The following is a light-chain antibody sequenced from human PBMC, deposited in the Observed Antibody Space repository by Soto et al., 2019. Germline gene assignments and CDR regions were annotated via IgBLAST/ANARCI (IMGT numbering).Light chain of an antibody. CDR2: KAS. Sequence: DIQMTQSPSTLSGSVGDRVTITCRASQTISSWLAWCQQKPGKAPKLLIYKASTLKSGVPSRFSGSGSGTEFTLTISSLQPDDFATYYCQHYNSYSEAFGQGTKVDIX. CDR1: QTISSW. CDR3: QHYNSYSEA. J-gene: IGKJ1*01. V-gene: IGKV1-5*03.